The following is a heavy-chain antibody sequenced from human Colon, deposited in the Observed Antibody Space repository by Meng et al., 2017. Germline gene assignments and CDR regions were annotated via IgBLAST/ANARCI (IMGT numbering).Heavy chain of an antibody. Sequence: VQLPESGPVLVQPSQTLSLTCTVSGGSISSGDYYWSWIRQPPGKGLEWIGYIYYSGSTYSNASLKSRVTISIDRSKNQFSLKLSSVTAADTAVYYCARDRKHYGERGWFDPWGQGTLVTVSS. CDR1: GGSISSGDYY. CDR3: ARDRKHYGERGWFDP. D-gene: IGHD4-17*01. J-gene: IGHJ5*02. V-gene: IGHV4-30-4*01. CDR2: IYYSGST.